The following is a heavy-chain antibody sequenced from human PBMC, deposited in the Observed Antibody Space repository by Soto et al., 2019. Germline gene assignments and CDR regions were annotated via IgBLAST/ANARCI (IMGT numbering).Heavy chain of an antibody. Sequence: QVQLQQSGPGLVKPSQTLSLTCAISGESVSTNSATWDWLRQSPSRGLEWLGRTYYRSKWYHDYAGSVKGRIPINADTSNNQPSLQLNSVTPDDTAVYYCARLIGDSWLDSWGQGTLVTVSS. CDR1: GESVSTNSAT. J-gene: IGHJ5*01. CDR3: ARLIGDSWLDS. D-gene: IGHD2-8*01. CDR2: TYYRSKWYH. V-gene: IGHV6-1*01.